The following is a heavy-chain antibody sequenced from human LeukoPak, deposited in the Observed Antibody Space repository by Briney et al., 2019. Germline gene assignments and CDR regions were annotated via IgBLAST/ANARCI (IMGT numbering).Heavy chain of an antibody. V-gene: IGHV3-23*01. J-gene: IGHJ4*02. Sequence: GGSLRLSCAASGFTFDDYAMSWFRQAPGKGLEWVSVISGSGGTTYYADSVKGRFTISRDNSRNTLYLQMNSLRAEDTAVYYCAKDGVRSYPLYYFDSWGQGTLVTVSS. CDR2: ISGSGGTT. CDR1: GFTFDDYA. D-gene: IGHD1-26*01. CDR3: AKDGVRSYPLYYFDS.